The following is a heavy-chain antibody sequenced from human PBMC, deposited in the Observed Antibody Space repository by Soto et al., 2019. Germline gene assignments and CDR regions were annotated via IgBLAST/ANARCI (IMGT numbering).Heavy chain of an antibody. CDR1: GSTFSNAW. J-gene: IGHJ5*02. CDR2: VKSKSNGGTT. Sequence: GGTLRFSCAASGSTFSNAWMSWVRQAPGKGLEWVGRVKSKSNGGTTDYAASVKGRFTISRDDSKNTLYLQMNSLKTEDTAVYYCTTLEFDPWGQGTLVTVSS. V-gene: IGHV3-15*01. CDR3: TTLEFDP.